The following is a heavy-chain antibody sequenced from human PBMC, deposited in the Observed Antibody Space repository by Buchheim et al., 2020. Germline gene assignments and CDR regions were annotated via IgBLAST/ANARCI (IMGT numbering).Heavy chain of an antibody. CDR3: ARDPQLGVVMPLDYGMDV. J-gene: IGHJ6*02. CDR2: IYTSGST. V-gene: IGHV4-61*02. D-gene: IGHD3-3*01. CDR1: GGSISSGSYY. Sequence: QVQLQESGPGLVKPSQTLSLTCTVSGGSISSGSYYWSWIRQPAGKGLEWIGRIYTSGSTNYNPSLKSRVTISVDTSKNQFSLKLSSVTAADTAVYYCARDPQLGVVMPLDYGMDVWGQGTT.